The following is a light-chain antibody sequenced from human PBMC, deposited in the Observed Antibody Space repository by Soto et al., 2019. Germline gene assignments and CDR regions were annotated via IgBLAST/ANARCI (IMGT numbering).Light chain of an antibody. CDR3: QVWDSSTYV. V-gene: IGLV3-9*01. Sequence: SYELTQPLSVSVALGQTARINCGGNNIGSKNVHWYQQKPGQAPVLVIYRDSNRPSGIPERFSGSNSGNTATLTISRAQAGDEADYYCQVWDSSTYVFGTGTKLTVL. CDR1: NIGSKN. J-gene: IGLJ1*01. CDR2: RDS.